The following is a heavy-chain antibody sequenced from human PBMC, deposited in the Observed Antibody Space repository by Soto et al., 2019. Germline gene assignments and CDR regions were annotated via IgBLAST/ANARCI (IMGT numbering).Heavy chain of an antibody. Sequence: QVQLVESGGGVVQPGRSLRLSCAASGFTFSSYAMHWVRQAPGKGLEWVAVISYDGSNKYYADSVKGRFTISRDNSKNTLYLQMNSLRAEDTAVYYCARSRYSSSWDDAFDIWGQGTMVIVSS. CDR2: ISYDGSNK. D-gene: IGHD6-13*01. J-gene: IGHJ3*02. CDR3: ARSRYSSSWDDAFDI. CDR1: GFTFSSYA. V-gene: IGHV3-30-3*01.